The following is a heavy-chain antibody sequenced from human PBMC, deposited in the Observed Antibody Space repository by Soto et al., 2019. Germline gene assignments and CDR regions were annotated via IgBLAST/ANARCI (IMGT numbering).Heavy chain of an antibody. CDR2: INHSGST. CDR3: ARGRGIAMVRGYYFDY. CDR1: GGSFSGYY. D-gene: IGHD3-10*01. Sequence: SETLSLTCAVYGGSFSGYYWSWIRQPPGKGLEWIGEINHSGSTNYNPSLKSRVTISVDTSKIQFSLKLSSVTAADTAVYYCARGRGIAMVRGYYFDYWGQGTLVTVSS. V-gene: IGHV4-34*01. J-gene: IGHJ4*02.